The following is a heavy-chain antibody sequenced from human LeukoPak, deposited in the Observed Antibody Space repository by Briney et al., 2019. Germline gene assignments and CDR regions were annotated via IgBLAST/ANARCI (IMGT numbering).Heavy chain of an antibody. V-gene: IGHV1-69*13. CDR3: ARDKRDYYDSRGFSNSFDP. CDR2: IIPIFGTP. J-gene: IGHJ5*02. CDR1: GGTFSSYA. Sequence: SVKVSCKASGGTFSSYAVHWVRQAPGQGLEWMGRIIPIFGTPNYAQHFQGRLTITADESTTTAYMELSGLRSEDTAVYYCARDKRDYYDSRGFSNSFDPWGQGTLVTVSS. D-gene: IGHD3-22*01.